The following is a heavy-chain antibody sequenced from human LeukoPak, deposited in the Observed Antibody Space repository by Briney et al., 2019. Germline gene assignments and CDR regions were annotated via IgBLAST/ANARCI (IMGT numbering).Heavy chain of an antibody. Sequence: SETLSLTCSVSGGSLTCGDSYWSWIRQPPGKGVEWIGYIYYSGSTYNNPPLTSRVTISVDTSKNQFSLKLSSVTAADTAVYYCSRGELTEYMGIDYWGQGTLVTVSS. CDR2: IYYSGST. J-gene: IGHJ4*02. CDR1: GGSLTCGDSY. D-gene: IGHD6-6*01. V-gene: IGHV4-30-4*01. CDR3: SRGELTEYMGIDY.